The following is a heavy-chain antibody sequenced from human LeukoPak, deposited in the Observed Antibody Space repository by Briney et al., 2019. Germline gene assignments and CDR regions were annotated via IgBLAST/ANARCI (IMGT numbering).Heavy chain of an antibody. CDR1: GGSISSGGYS. CDR3: ARDRFCSGGSCYGMDV. J-gene: IGHJ6*02. D-gene: IGHD2-15*01. V-gene: IGHV4-30-2*01. Sequence: PSETLSLTCAVSGGSISSGGYSWSWIRQPPGKGLEWIGYIYHSGSTYYNPSLKSRVTISVDRSKNQFSLKLCSVTAADTAVYYCARDRFCSGGSCYGMDVWGQGTTVTVSS. CDR2: IYHSGST.